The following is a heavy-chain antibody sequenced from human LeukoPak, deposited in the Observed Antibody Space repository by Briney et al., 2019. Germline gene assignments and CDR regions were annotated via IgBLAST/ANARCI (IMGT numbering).Heavy chain of an antibody. J-gene: IGHJ4*02. Sequence: GESLKISGKCSGYSFTSYWIGWVRQMPGKGLEWIGIIYPGDSDTRYSPSFQGQVTISADKSISTAYLQWSSLKASDTAMHYCARADYYGSGNQDYWGQGTLVTVSS. CDR2: IYPGDSDT. V-gene: IGHV5-51*01. CDR3: ARADYYGSGNQDY. CDR1: GYSFTSYW. D-gene: IGHD3-10*01.